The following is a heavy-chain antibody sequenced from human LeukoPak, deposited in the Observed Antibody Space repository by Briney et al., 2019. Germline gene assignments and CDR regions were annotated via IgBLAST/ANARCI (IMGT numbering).Heavy chain of an antibody. D-gene: IGHD2-2*01. J-gene: IGHJ4*02. Sequence: GGSLRLSCAASGFTVSNKYMSWVRQAPGKGLEWVSIIYSGGSTYYADSVKGRFTISRDNAKNSLYLQMNSLRAEDTAVYYCASGVVPAATVDYWGQGTLVTVSS. V-gene: IGHV3-53*01. CDR2: IYSGGST. CDR3: ASGVVPAATVDY. CDR1: GFTVSNKY.